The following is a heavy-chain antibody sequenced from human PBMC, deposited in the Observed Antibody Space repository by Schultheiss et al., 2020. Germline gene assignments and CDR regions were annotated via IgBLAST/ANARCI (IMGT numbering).Heavy chain of an antibody. J-gene: IGHJ3*02. V-gene: IGHV6-1*01. CDR1: GDSVSSNSAA. CDR2: TYYRSKWYN. CDR3: ARDYGYVWGSYEGADVCAFDI. Sequence: SQTLSLTCAISGDSVSSNSAAWNWIRQSPSRGLEWLGRTYYRSKWYNDYAVSVKSRITINPDTSKNQFSLQLNSVTPEDTAVYYCARDYGYVWGSYEGADVCAFDIWGQGTTVTVSS. D-gene: IGHD3-16*01.